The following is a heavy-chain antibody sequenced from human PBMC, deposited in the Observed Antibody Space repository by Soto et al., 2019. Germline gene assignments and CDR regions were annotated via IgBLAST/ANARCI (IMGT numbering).Heavy chain of an antibody. J-gene: IGHJ3*02. CDR3: ARAGASGGTTHYDAFDI. CDR2: IIPILGIA. CDR1: GGTFSSYT. Sequence: QVQLVQSGAEVKKPGSSVKVSCKASGGTFSSYTISWVRQAPGQGLEWMGRIIPILGIANYAQKFQGRGTLTADKSPGTAYMEMRSLRSEDTAVYYCARAGASGGTTHYDAFDIWGQGTMVTVSS. V-gene: IGHV1-69*02. D-gene: IGHD3-10*01.